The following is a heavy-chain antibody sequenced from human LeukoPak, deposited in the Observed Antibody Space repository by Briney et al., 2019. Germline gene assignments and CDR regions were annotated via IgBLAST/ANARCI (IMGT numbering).Heavy chain of an antibody. J-gene: IGHJ6*03. Sequence: TGGSLRLSCAASGFTVSSNYMSWVRQAPGKGLEWVSVIYSGGSTYYADSVKGRFTISRDNSKNTPYLQMNSLRAEDTAVYYCARDQLELRDYYYYMDVWGKGTTVTVSS. V-gene: IGHV3-53*01. CDR2: IYSGGST. D-gene: IGHD1-7*01. CDR1: GFTVSSNY. CDR3: ARDQLELRDYYYYMDV.